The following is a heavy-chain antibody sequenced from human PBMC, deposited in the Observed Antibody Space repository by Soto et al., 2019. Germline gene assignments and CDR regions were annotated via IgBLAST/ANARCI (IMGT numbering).Heavy chain of an antibody. CDR3: AKKPVGGTGSNYFVF. CDR2: ISDNGGST. Sequence: PGGSLRLSCAASGFTFSNYAMTWVRQAPGKGLGWVSLISDNGGSTYYADSMKSRFTISRDNSKNTLYLEMNSLRAEDAAVYYCAKKPVGGTGSNYFVFGGLGTLVTVSS. D-gene: IGHD6-19*01. J-gene: IGHJ4*02. CDR1: GFTFSNYA. V-gene: IGHV3-23*01.